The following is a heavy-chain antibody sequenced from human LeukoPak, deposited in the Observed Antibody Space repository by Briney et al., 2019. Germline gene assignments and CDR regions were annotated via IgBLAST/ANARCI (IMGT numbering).Heavy chain of an antibody. V-gene: IGHV3-11*06. CDR2: ISSSSSYT. CDR3: VKAVGAKGDYYYYGMDV. CDR1: GFTFSDYY. D-gene: IGHD1-26*01. J-gene: IGHJ6*02. Sequence: GGSLRLSCAASGFTFSDYYMSWIRQAPGKGLEWVSYISSSSSYTNYADSVKGRFTISRDNSKNTLYLQMSSLRAEDTAVYYCVKAVGAKGDYYYYGMDVWGQGTTVTVSS.